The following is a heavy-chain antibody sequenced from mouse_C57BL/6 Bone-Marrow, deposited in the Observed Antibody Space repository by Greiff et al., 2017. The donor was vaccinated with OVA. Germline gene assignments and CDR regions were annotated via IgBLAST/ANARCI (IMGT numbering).Heavy chain of an antibody. V-gene: IGHV1-5*01. CDR1: GYTFTSYW. CDR3: TNYYGSSYDWYFDV. CDR2: IYPGNSDT. J-gene: IGHJ1*03. D-gene: IGHD1-1*01. Sequence: EVQLQQSGTVLARPGASVKMSCKTSGYTFTSYWMHWVKQRPGQGLEWIGAIYPGNSDTSYNQKFKGKAKLTAATSAITAYMELSSLTNEDSAVYYCTNYYGSSYDWYFDVWGTGTTVTVSS.